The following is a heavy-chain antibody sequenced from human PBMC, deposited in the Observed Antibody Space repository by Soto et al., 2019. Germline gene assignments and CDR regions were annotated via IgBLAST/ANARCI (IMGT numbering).Heavy chain of an antibody. V-gene: IGHV3-23*01. Sequence: EVHLLESGGGLVQPGGSLRLSCAASGFTFSNHAMSWVRQTPGEGLEWVSGISFSGDNTYYADSVRGRFTVSRDNSKSTLYLQMNSLRAEDTAVYCCAKRFTLFGVNKLSPDADNWGQGTLVTVSS. CDR2: ISFSGDNT. CDR1: GFTFSNHA. D-gene: IGHD3-3*01. J-gene: IGHJ4*02. CDR3: AKRFTLFGVNKLSPDADN.